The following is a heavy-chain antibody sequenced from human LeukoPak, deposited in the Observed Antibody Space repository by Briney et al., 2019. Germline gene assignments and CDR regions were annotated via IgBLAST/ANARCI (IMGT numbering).Heavy chain of an antibody. V-gene: IGHV3-48*04. CDR1: GFTFSSYS. CDR2: ISSSGSTI. Sequence: GGSLRLSCAASGFTFSSYSMNWVRQAPGKGLEWVSYISSSGSTIYYADSVKGRFTISRDNAENSLYLQVNSLRAEDTAVYYCAELGITMIGGVWGKGTTVTVSS. D-gene: IGHD3-10*02. CDR3: AELGITMIGGV. J-gene: IGHJ6*04.